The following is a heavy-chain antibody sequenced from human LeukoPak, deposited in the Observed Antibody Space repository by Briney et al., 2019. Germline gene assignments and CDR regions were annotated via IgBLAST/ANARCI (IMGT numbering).Heavy chain of an antibody. Sequence: SDTVSVTCTLSGGSIRSCSYYWIWIRQPAGKGLEWIGRLYNSGSHNYNPPLKTRVTITVDTSQNQFSLEQRSVTSADSAVYYCARLVGGWPYYFDYWGQGTLVTVSS. CDR1: GGSIRSCSYY. CDR2: LYNSGSH. V-gene: IGHV4-61*02. J-gene: IGHJ4*01. CDR3: ARLVGGWPYYFDY. D-gene: IGHD6-19*01.